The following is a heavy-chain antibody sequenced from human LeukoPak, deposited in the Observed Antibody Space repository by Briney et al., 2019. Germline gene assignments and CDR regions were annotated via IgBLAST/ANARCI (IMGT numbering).Heavy chain of an antibody. CDR2: ISGSSSNT. Sequence: PGGSLRLSCAASGFTFSDYYMSWIRQAPGKGLEWVSYISGSSSNTKYADSVTGRFTISRDNAKNSLYLQMNSLRAEDTAVYYCARDSAHIVVVPVVIPPGLDNWFDPWGQGTLVTVSS. CDR3: ARDSAHIVVVPVVIPPGLDNWFDP. V-gene: IGHV3-11*05. CDR1: GFTFSDYY. J-gene: IGHJ5*02. D-gene: IGHD2-2*01.